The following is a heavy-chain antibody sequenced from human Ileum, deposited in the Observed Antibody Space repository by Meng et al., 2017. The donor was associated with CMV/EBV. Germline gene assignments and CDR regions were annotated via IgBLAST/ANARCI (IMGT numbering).Heavy chain of an antibody. CDR1: GFALTTRGVG. V-gene: IGHV2-5*01. D-gene: IGHD3-9*01. Sequence: GFALTTRGVGVGWIRQPPGKALECLSFIFWNNDRRYTPALKNRLTVTKYASNNQVVLTMINMDPVDTATYYCAHSTYTGAGYYYFDYWGQGTLVTVSS. J-gene: IGHJ4*02. CDR2: IFWNNDR. CDR3: AHSTYTGAGYYYFDY.